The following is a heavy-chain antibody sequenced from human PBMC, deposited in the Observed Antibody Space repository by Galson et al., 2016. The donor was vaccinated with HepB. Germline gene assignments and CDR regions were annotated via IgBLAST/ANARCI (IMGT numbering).Heavy chain of an antibody. CDR3: ATGSVAFDS. CDR2: INPDSGDT. CDR1: GYTFTGYW. Sequence: SCKASGYTFTGYWMHWVRQAPGQGLEWMAWINPDSGDTNYAQKFQGRVTVTRDTSISTGYMELSRLTSDDTAAYYCATGSVAFDSWGQGTLVTVSS. V-gene: IGHV1-2*02. D-gene: IGHD6-19*01. J-gene: IGHJ4*02.